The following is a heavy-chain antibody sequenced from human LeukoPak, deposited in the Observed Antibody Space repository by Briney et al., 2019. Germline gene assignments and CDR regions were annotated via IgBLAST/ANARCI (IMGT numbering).Heavy chain of an antibody. D-gene: IGHD6-19*01. CDR3: ARPSSGWPYYFDY. CDR1: GFTVSSNY. Sequence: PGGSLRLSCAASGFTVSSNYMSWVRQAPGKGLEWVSTIFSGGSTYYADSVKGRFTISRDNSKNTLYLQMNSLKAEDTAVYYCARPSSGWPYYFDYWGQGNLVTVSS. J-gene: IGHJ4*02. V-gene: IGHV3-53*01. CDR2: IFSGGST.